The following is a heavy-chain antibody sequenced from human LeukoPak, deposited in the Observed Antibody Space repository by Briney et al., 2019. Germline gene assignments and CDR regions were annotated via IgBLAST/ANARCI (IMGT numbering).Heavy chain of an antibody. D-gene: IGHD5-18*01. J-gene: IGHJ6*03. CDR3: ARRVYSSGYVPTYYYYYMGV. CDR2: VNHSGST. V-gene: IGHV4-34*01. Sequence: PGGSLRLSCAASGFTFISYAMSWVRQAPGKGLEWMGEVNHSGSTNYTMSLKSRVTISVDRSKNQFSLKLSSVTAADTAVYYCARRVYSSGYVPTYYYYYMGVWGKGTTVTVSS. CDR1: GFTFISYA.